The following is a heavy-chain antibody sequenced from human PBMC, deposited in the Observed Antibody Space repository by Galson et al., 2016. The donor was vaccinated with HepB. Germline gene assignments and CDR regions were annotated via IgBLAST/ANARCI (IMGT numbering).Heavy chain of an antibody. J-gene: IGHJ3*02. CDR3: ARPSSGDYANAFDI. CDR2: ISYSGTT. V-gene: IGHV4-39*01. D-gene: IGHD4-17*01. Sequence: ETLSLTCTVSGGSISSSDYFWGWIRQPPGKGLEWIGSISYSGTTYYNPSLKNRVTISVDTSKNLFSLKLSSVTAADAAVYYCARPSSGDYANAFDIWGQGTMVSVSS. CDR1: GGSISSSDYF.